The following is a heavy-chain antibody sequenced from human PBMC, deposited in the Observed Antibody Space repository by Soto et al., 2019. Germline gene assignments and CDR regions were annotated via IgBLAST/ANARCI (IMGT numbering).Heavy chain of an antibody. V-gene: IGHV4-30-4*01. CDR2: IYYSGST. CDR3: ARDNYGDTYYFDY. CDR1: GGSISSGAYY. J-gene: IGHJ4*02. Sequence: QGQLQESGPGLVKPSQTLSLTCTVSGGSISSGAYYWSWVRQPPGKGLEWIGYIYYSGSTYYNPSLKSRVTISADTSKNQFFLMLSSVTATDTAVYYCARDNYGDTYYFDYWGQGTLVTVSS. D-gene: IGHD4-17*01.